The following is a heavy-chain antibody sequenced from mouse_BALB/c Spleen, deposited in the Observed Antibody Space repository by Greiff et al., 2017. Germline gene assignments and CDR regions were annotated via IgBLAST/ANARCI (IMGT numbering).Heavy chain of an antibody. CDR1: GFTFSSFG. J-gene: IGHJ4*01. D-gene: IGHD2-4*01. CDR3: ARSTMITTYAMDY. V-gene: IGHV5-17*02. Sequence: EVHLVESGGGLVQPGGSRKLSCAASGFTFSSFGMHWVRQAPEKGLEWVAYISSGSCTIYYADTVKGRFTISRDNPKNTLFLQMTSLRSEDTAMYYCARSTMITTYAMDYWGQGTSVTGSS. CDR2: ISSGSCTI.